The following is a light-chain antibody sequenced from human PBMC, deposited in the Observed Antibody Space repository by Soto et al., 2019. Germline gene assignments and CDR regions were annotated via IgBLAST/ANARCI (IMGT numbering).Light chain of an antibody. J-gene: IGKJ4*01. CDR1: QSVSNY. Sequence: EIVLTQSPATLSLSPGDRATLSCRASQSVSNYLAWYQQKPGQAPRLLIYDASNRATGIPARFSGSGSGTDFTPTISSLEPEDVAVYYCHLRSNWPTFGAGTKVDIK. CDR2: DAS. V-gene: IGKV3-11*01. CDR3: HLRSNWPT.